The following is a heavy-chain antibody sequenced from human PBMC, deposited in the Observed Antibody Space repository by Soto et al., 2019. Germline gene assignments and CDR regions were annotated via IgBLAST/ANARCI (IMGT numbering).Heavy chain of an antibody. V-gene: IGHV3-48*02. D-gene: IGHD6-19*01. J-gene: IGHJ4*02. CDR3: ARETGLRSCGWSYWFAC. Sequence: EVQLVESGGGLVQPGGSLRLSCAASGFTLSSYSMHWVRQAPGKGLEWVSYISGSGGTIYYADSVKGRFTISRDNAKNSLSVQMKSLRDEDTAGYLCARETGLRSCGWSYWFACWGQGTRVTVSS. CDR1: GFTLSSYS. CDR2: ISGSGGTI.